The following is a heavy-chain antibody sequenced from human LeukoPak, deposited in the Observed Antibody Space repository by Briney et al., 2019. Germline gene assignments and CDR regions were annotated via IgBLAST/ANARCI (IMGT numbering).Heavy chain of an antibody. J-gene: IGHJ5*02. CDR2: IYHSGST. V-gene: IGHV4-38-2*02. CDR3: ARESSGRYGDYTYLFDP. CDR1: GYSISSGYY. D-gene: IGHD4-17*01. Sequence: SETLSLTCTVSGYSISSGYYWGWIRQPPGKGLEWIGSIYHSGSTYYNPSLKSRVTISVDTSKNQFSLKLSSVIAADTAVYYCARESSGRYGDYTYLFDPWGQGTLVTVSS.